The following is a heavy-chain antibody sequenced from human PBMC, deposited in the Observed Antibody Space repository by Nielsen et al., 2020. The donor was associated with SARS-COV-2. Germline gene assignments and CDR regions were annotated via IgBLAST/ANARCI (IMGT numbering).Heavy chain of an antibody. V-gene: IGHV4-34*01. CDR3: ARGERSSWYPYYFDY. D-gene: IGHD6-13*01. J-gene: IGHJ4*02. Sequence: SETLSLTCAVYGGSFSGYYWSWIRQPPGKGLEWIGEISHSGSTNYNPSLKSRATISVDTSKNQFSLKLSSVTAADTAVYYCARGERSSWYPYYFDYWGQGTLVTVSS. CDR1: GGSFSGYY. CDR2: ISHSGST.